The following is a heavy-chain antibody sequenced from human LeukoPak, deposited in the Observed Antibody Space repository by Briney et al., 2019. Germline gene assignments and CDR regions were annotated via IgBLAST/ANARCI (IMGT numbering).Heavy chain of an antibody. Sequence: GGSLRLSCAASGFTFSSYEMNWVRQAPGKGLEWVSYISSSGSTIYYAESVRGRFTISRDNAKNSLYLQMNSLRAEDTAIYYCARLNHDAFDIWGQGTMVTVSS. J-gene: IGHJ3*02. CDR3: ARLNHDAFDI. V-gene: IGHV3-48*03. D-gene: IGHD1-14*01. CDR2: ISSSGSTI. CDR1: GFTFSSYE.